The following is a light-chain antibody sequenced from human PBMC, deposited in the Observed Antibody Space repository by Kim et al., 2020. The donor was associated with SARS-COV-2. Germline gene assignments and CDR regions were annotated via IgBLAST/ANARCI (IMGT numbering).Light chain of an antibody. Sequence: QSALTQPASVSGSPGQSITISCTGTSSDVGNYNLVSWYQQHPGKAPKLMIYEVSKRPSVVSNRFSGSKSGNTASLTISGLQAEDEADYYCCSYAGSSTPYVFGTGTKVTVL. CDR2: EVS. CDR3: CSYAGSSTPYV. CDR1: SSDVGNYNL. J-gene: IGLJ1*01. V-gene: IGLV2-23*02.